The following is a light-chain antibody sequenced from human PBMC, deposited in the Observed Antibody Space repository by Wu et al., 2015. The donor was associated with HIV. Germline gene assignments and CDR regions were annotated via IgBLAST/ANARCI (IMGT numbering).Light chain of an antibody. J-gene: IGKJ1*01. V-gene: IGKV3-15*01. CDR3: QQYNSWPRT. CDR1: QSVSSK. CDR2: GAI. Sequence: EIVMTQGPAALSVSPGERVTLSCRASQSVSSKVAWYQQKPGQAPRLLVYGAITRATDIPSRFSGSGSGTEFSLTISSVRSEDFASFITVQQYNSWPRTFGQGTKVGIK.